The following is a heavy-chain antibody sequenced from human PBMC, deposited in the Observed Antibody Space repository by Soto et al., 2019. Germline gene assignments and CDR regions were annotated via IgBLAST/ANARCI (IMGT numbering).Heavy chain of an antibody. Sequence: QITLKESGPTLVKPTQTLTLTCTFSGFSLSTSGVGVGWIRQPPGKALEWLALIYWDADKRYSPSLKSRLTITKDSSKDQVVLTMTNMDPVDTATYYCAHDTSGSGIHSTFDYWGQGTLVTVSS. V-gene: IGHV2-5*02. J-gene: IGHJ4*02. CDR1: GFSLSTSGVG. CDR2: IYWDADK. CDR3: AHDTSGSGIHSTFDY. D-gene: IGHD3-10*01.